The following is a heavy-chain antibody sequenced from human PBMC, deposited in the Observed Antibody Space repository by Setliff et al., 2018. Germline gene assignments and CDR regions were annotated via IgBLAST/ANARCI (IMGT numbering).Heavy chain of an antibody. CDR1: GFTFRDYS. Sequence: GGSLRLSCATSGFTFRDYSLTWVRQAPGKGLEWVSGIDQASHPYYPDSMKGRFAISRDNAKNTLYLQMNSLGAEDTAVYYCARRPGYRSAHSNESYWGQGTLVTVSS. D-gene: IGHD3-16*02. J-gene: IGHJ4*02. CDR3: ARRPGYRSAHSNESY. V-gene: IGHV3-53*01. CDR2: IDQASHP.